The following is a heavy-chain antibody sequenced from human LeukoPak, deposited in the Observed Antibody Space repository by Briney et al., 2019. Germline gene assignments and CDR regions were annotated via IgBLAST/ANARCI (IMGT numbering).Heavy chain of an antibody. CDR2: IYPNGNT. V-gene: IGHV3-66*04. D-gene: IGHD5-18*01. CDR1: GFTVSSNY. Sequence: GGSLRLSCAASGFTVSSNYMNWVRQAPGKGLEWVSMIYPNGNTFYTDSVKGRFTISRDNSKNTLDLQMSSLRAEDTAVYYCARRGHGYGSPFDYWGQGTLVTVSS. CDR3: ARRGHGYGSPFDY. J-gene: IGHJ4*02.